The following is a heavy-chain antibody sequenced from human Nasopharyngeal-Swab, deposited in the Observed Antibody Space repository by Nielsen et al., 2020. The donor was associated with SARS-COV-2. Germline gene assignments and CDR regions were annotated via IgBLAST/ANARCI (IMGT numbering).Heavy chain of an antibody. D-gene: IGHD6-19*01. CDR2: ISGSGATT. J-gene: IGHJ4*02. CDR3: AKGGGWLYYFDF. Sequence: GESLKTSCAASGFTFSTYAMNWVRRAPGKGLEWVSSISGSGATTYYADSVKGRVTISRDNSKNALYLQVSSLRAEDTAMYYCAKGGGWLYYFDFWGQGTLVTVSS. CDR1: GFTFSTYA. V-gene: IGHV3-23*01.